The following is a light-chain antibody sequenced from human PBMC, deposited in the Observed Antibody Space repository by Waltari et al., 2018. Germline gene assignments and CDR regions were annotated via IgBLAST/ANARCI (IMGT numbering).Light chain of an antibody. V-gene: IGLV2-11*01. Sequence: QSALTQPRPVSGSPGQSVTLSGTGTSSDGGGYNYVSWYQQYPGKAPKLIIYDVRKRPSGVPDRFSGSKSGNTASLTISGLQAEDEADYYCCSHAGTYVVFGGGTKLTVL. CDR1: SSDGGGYNY. J-gene: IGLJ2*01. CDR3: CSHAGTYVV. CDR2: DVR.